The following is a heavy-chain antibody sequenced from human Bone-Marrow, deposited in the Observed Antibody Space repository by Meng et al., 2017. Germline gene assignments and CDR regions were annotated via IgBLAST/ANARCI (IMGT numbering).Heavy chain of an antibody. Sequence: GESLKISCAASGFTFSSYSMNWARQAPGKGLEWVSSISSSSSYIYYADSVKGRFTISRDNAKNSLYLQMNSLRAEDTAVYYCAREAGDSSGYYNYWGQGTLVTVSS. J-gene: IGHJ4*02. CDR1: GFTFSSYS. D-gene: IGHD3-22*01. CDR3: AREAGDSSGYYNY. CDR2: ISSSSSYI. V-gene: IGHV3-21*01.